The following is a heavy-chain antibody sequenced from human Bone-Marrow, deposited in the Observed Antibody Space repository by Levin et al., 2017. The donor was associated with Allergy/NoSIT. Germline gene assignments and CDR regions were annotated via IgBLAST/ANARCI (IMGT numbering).Heavy chain of an antibody. CDR1: GFTFSDYD. CDR3: AKGSSSAYYFDY. Sequence: GGSLRLSCAASGFTFSDYDMHWLRQAPGKGLEWVALISYDGSNGYYADSMKGRFTISRDNSKNTLFLQMNSLRAEDTAVYYCAKGSSSAYYFDYWGQGTLVTVSS. J-gene: IGHJ4*02. D-gene: IGHD6-6*01. CDR2: ISYDGSNG. V-gene: IGHV3-30*18.